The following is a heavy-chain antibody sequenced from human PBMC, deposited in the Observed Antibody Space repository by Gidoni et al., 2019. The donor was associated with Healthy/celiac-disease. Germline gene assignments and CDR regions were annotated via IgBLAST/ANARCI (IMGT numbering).Heavy chain of an antibody. CDR2: ITPSGGST. D-gene: IGHD6-13*01. CDR3: ARDSNAGAAAGYFDY. Sequence: QVQLVQSGAEVKTPGASVKVSCKASGYTFTSYYMHWVRQAPGQGLEWMGIITPSGGSTSYAQKFQGRVTMTRDTSTSTVYMELSSLRSEDTAVYYCARDSNAGAAAGYFDYWGQGTLVTVSS. J-gene: IGHJ4*02. V-gene: IGHV1-46*01. CDR1: GYTFTSYY.